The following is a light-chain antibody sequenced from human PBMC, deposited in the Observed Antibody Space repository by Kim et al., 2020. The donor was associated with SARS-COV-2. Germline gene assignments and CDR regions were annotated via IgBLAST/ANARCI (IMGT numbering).Light chain of an antibody. Sequence: SSELTQDPAVSVALGQTVRITCQGDSLRRYYATWYQQKSGQAPVLVFYGRDKRPSGIPDRFSGSSSGNTASLTITGAQAADEADYYCKSRDSRGKVVFGGETKVTVL. J-gene: IGLJ2*01. CDR1: SLRRYY. CDR2: GRD. V-gene: IGLV3-19*01. CDR3: KSRDSRGKVV.